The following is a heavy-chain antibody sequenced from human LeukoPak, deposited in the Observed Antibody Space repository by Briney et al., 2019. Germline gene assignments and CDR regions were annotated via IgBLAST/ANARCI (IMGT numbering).Heavy chain of an antibody. CDR2: ISYDGSNK. Sequence: GGSLRLSCAASGFTLSSYAMHWVRQAPGKGLEWVAVISYDGSNKYYADSVKGRFTISRDNSKNTLYLQMNSLGAEDTAVYYCARGGSNPYPYYYYGMDVWGQGTTVTVSS. V-gene: IGHV3-30-3*01. J-gene: IGHJ6*02. CDR3: ARGGSNPYPYYYYGMDV. CDR1: GFTLSSYA. D-gene: IGHD4-11*01.